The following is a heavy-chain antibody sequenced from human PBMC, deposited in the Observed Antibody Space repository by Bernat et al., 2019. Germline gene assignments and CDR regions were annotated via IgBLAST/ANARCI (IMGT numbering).Heavy chain of an antibody. J-gene: IGHJ4*02. D-gene: IGHD3-22*01. V-gene: IGHV3-30*18. Sequence: QVQLVESGGGVVQPGRSLRLSCAASGFTFSSYGMHWVRQAPGKGLEWVAVISYDGSNNYYSASMKCRLTISSNNSKNTLYLQMNSLRAEDTAVYYCAKWGRTYYYDSSGYSRFDYWGQGTLVTVSS. CDR1: GFTFSSYG. CDR3: AKWGRTYYYDSSGYSRFDY. CDR2: ISYDGSNN.